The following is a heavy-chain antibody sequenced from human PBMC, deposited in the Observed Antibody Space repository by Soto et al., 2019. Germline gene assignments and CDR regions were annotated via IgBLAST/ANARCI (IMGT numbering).Heavy chain of an antibody. Sequence: QLQLQESGPGLVKPSETLSLTCTVSGGSISSSSYYWGWIRQPPGKGLEWIGSIYYSGSTYYNPSLKSRVTISVDTSKNQFSLKLSSVTAADTAVYYCARHCYPLWDFWSGDYGMDVWGQGTTVTVSS. CDR3: ARHCYPLWDFWSGDYGMDV. D-gene: IGHD3-3*01. CDR1: GGSISSSSYY. V-gene: IGHV4-39*01. CDR2: IYYSGST. J-gene: IGHJ6*02.